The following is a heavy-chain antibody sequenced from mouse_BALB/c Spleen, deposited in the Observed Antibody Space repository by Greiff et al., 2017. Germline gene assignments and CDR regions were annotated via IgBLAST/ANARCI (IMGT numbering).Heavy chain of an antibody. CDR1: GFNIKDYY. CDR2: IDPENGNT. V-gene: IGHV14-1*02. Sequence: VHVKQSGAELVRPGALVKLSCKASGFNIKDYYMHWVKQRPEQGLEWIGWIDPENGNTIYDPKFQGKASITADTSSNTAYLQLSSLTSEDTAVYYCARVYYYGSSYAMDYWGQGTSVTVSS. CDR3: ARVYYYGSSYAMDY. D-gene: IGHD1-1*01. J-gene: IGHJ4*01.